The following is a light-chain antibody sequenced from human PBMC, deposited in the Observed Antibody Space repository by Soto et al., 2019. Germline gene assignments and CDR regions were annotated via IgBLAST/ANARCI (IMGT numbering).Light chain of an antibody. CDR2: EVS. CDR3: SSYAGSNWV. CDR1: SSDVGGYNY. V-gene: IGLV2-8*01. Sequence: HSALTQPPSASGSPGQSVTISCTGTSSDVGGYNYVSWYQQHPGKAPKLMISEVSKRPSGVPDRFSGSKSGNTASLTVSGLQAEDEADYYCSSYAGSNWVFGGGTKVTVL. J-gene: IGLJ2*01.